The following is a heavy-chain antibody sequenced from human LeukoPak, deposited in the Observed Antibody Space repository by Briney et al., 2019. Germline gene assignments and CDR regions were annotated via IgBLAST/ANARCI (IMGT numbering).Heavy chain of an antibody. D-gene: IGHD6-19*01. Sequence: SETLSLTCTLSGGSISSYYWSWIRQPPGKGLEWIGYIYYSGSTNYNPSLKSRVTISVDTSKNQFSLKLSSVTAADTAVYYCARVLWVYSSGLTPYYFDYWGQATLVTVSS. CDR3: ARVLWVYSSGLTPYYFDY. CDR1: GGSISSYY. V-gene: IGHV4-59*01. CDR2: IYYSGST. J-gene: IGHJ4*02.